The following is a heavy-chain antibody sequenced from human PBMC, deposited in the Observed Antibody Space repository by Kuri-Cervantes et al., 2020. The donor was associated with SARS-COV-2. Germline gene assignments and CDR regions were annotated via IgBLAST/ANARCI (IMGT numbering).Heavy chain of an antibody. CDR3: ARIGELGIPDY. V-gene: IGHV3-11*04. D-gene: IGHD7-27*01. J-gene: IGHJ4*02. CDR2: ISSSGSTI. CDR1: GYSISSGYY. Sequence: GGSLRLSCTVSGYSISSGYYWGWIRQPPGKGLEWVSYISSSGSTIYYADSVKGRFTISRDNAKNSLYLQMNSLRAEDTAVYYCARIGELGIPDYWGQGTLVTVSS.